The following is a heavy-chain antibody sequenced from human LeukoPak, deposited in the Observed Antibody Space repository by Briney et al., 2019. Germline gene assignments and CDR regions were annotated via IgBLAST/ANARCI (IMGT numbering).Heavy chain of an antibody. J-gene: IGHJ4*02. CDR2: INHSGST. D-gene: IGHD3-3*02. V-gene: IGHV4-34*01. CDR3: ARGIRD. CDR1: GFTFSSYA. Sequence: GSLRPSCAASGFTFSSYAMSWVRQPPGKGLEWIGEINHSGSTNYNPSLKSRVTISVDTSKNQFSLKLSSVTAADTAVYYCARGIRDWGQGTLVTVSS.